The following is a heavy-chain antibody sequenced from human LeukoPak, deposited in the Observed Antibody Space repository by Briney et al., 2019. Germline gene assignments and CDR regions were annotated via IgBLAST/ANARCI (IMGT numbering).Heavy chain of an antibody. D-gene: IGHD5-18*01. CDR2: ISYDGSNK. V-gene: IGHV3-30-3*01. CDR3: AREVDTAMSSDY. Sequence: GGSLRLSCAASGFTFSSYAMHWVRQAPGKGLEWVAVISYDGSNKYYADSVKGRFTISRDNSKNTLYLQMNSLRAEDTAVYYCAREVDTAMSSDYWGQGTLVTVSS. J-gene: IGHJ4*02. CDR1: GFTFSSYA.